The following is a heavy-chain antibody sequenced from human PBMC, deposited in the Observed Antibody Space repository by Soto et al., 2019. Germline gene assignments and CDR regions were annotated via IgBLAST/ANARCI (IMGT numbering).Heavy chain of an antibody. D-gene: IGHD6-19*01. V-gene: IGHV1-8*01. CDR3: ARAVGYYYGMDV. J-gene: IGHJ6*02. Sequence: ASVKVSCKASGYTFTSYDINWVRQATGQGPEWMGWMNPDSGHTGYVQKFQGRVTMTRNTAISTAYMELSSLRSEDTAVYYCARAVGYYYGMDVWGQGTTVTVSS. CDR1: GYTFTSYD. CDR2: MNPDSGHT.